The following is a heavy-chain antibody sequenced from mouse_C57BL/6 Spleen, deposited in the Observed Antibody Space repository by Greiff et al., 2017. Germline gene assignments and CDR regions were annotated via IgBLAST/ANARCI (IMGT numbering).Heavy chain of an antibody. V-gene: IGHV1-74*01. J-gene: IGHJ4*01. CDR1: GYTFTSYW. D-gene: IGHD1-1*01. Sequence: QVQLKQPGAELVKPGASVKVSCKASGYTFTSYWMHWVKQRPGQGLEWIGRIHPSDSDTNYNQKFKGKATLTVDKSSSTAYMQLSSLTSEDSAVYYCAIGGSPYYGSSYDAMDYWGQGTSVTVSS. CDR3: AIGGSPYYGSSYDAMDY. CDR2: IHPSDSDT.